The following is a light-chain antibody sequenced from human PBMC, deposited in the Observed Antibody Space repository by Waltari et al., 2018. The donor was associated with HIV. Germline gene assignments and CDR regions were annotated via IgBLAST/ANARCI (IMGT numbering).Light chain of an antibody. J-gene: IGKJ4*01. CDR3: QQRVNWPFT. Sequence: EIVMTQSPATLSVSPGERATLSCRASQSVSSNLAWYQHKPGQPPKLLVYDTSNRATGIPARFSGSGSETDFTLTISSLEPEDFAVYYCQQRVNWPFTFGGGATVEIK. CDR2: DTS. V-gene: IGKV3-11*01. CDR1: QSVSSN.